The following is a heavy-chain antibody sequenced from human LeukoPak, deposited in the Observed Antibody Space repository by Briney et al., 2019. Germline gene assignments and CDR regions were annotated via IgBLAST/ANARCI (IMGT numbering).Heavy chain of an antibody. V-gene: IGHV3-23*01. J-gene: IGHJ4*02. CDR1: GFTFSSYA. D-gene: IGHD3-3*01. CDR3: AKGSSSGRPYFFDY. CDR2: ISGGSVGAT. Sequence: GGSLRLSCAASGFTFSSYAMGWVRQAPGKGLDWFSAISGGSVGATYYADAVKGRFTISRDNSKTTLYLEMNSLRAKDTAVYYCAKGSSSGRPYFFDYWGQGSLVAVSS.